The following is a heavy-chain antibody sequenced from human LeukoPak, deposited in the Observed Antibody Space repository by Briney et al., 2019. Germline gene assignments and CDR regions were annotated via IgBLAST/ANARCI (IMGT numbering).Heavy chain of an antibody. CDR2: IWYDGSNK. V-gene: IGHV3-33*01. D-gene: IGHD2-21*02. CDR3: ARGANCGGDCYEWYFDL. J-gene: IGHJ2*01. Sequence: GGSLRLSCAASGFSFSSYGIHWVRQAPGKGLEWVAVIWYDGSNKYYADSMKGRFTISRDNSKNRLYLQMNSLRVEDTAVYYCARGANCGGDCYEWYFDLWGRGTLVTVSA. CDR1: GFSFSSYG.